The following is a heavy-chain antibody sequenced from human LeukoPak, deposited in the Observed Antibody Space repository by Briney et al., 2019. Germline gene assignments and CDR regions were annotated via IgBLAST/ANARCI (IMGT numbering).Heavy chain of an antibody. V-gene: IGHV1-18*01. Sequence: GASVKVSCKASGYTFTSYGISWVRQAPGQGLEWMGWISAYNGNTNYAQKLQGRVTMTTDTSTSTAYMELRSLRSDDTAVYYCARDLQPGYCSSTSCRYYFDYWGQGTLVTVSS. CDR2: ISAYNGNT. CDR1: GYTFTSYG. J-gene: IGHJ4*02. D-gene: IGHD2-2*03. CDR3: ARDLQPGYCSSTSCRYYFDY.